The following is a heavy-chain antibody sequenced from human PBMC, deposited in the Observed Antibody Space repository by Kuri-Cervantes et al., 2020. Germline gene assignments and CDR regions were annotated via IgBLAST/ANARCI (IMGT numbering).Heavy chain of an antibody. J-gene: IGHJ4*02. CDR1: GGSISSYY. CDR2: IYYSGST. V-gene: IGHV4-59*13. Sequence: SETLSLTCTVSGGSISSYYWSWIRQPPGKGLEWIGYIYYSGSTNYNPSLKSRATISVDTSKNQFSLKLSSVTAADTAVYYCARGDGDYGDYFVDYWGQGTLVTVSS. CDR3: ARGDGDYGDYFVDY. D-gene: IGHD4-17*01.